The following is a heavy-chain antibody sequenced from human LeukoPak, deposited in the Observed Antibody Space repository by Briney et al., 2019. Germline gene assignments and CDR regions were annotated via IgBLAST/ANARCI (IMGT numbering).Heavy chain of an antibody. D-gene: IGHD3-9*01. CDR3: ARVGYDILTGYPTIFDY. Sequence: ASVKVSCKASGYTFTSYGISWVRQAPGQGLEWMGWISAYNGNTNYAQKLQGGVTMTTDTSTSTAYMELRSLRSDDTAVYYCARVGYDILTGYPTIFDYWGQGTLVTVSS. J-gene: IGHJ4*02. CDR2: ISAYNGNT. V-gene: IGHV1-18*01. CDR1: GYTFTSYG.